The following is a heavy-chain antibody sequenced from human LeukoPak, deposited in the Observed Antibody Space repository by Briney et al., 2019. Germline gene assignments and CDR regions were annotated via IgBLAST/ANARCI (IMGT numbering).Heavy chain of an antibody. J-gene: IGHJ4*02. CDR1: GYTFTGYY. Sequence: ASVKVSCKASGYTFTGYYMHWVRQAPGQGLEWMEWINPNSGGTNYAQKFQGRVTMTRDTSISTAYMELSRLRSDDTAVYYCARGYLDPLVGATSYFDYWGQGTLVTVSS. D-gene: IGHD1-26*01. V-gene: IGHV1-2*02. CDR2: INPNSGGT. CDR3: ARGYLDPLVGATSYFDY.